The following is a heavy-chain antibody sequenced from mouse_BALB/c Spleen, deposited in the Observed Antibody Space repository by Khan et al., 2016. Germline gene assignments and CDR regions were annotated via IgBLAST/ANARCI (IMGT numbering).Heavy chain of an antibody. CDR2: IRNKANGYTT. D-gene: IGHD1-2*01. CDR1: GFTFTDYY. J-gene: IGHJ3*01. CDR3: ARGYYGYGGFAY. Sequence: EVELVESGGGLVQPGGSLRLSCATSGFTFTDYYMSWVRQPPGKALEWLGFIRNKANGYTTEYSASVKGRFTISRDNSQSILYLHMNTLRAEDSATYYCARGYYGYGGFAYGGQGTLVTVSA. V-gene: IGHV7-3*02.